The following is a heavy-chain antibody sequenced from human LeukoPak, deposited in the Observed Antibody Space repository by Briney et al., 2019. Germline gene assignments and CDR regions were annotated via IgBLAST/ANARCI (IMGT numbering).Heavy chain of an antibody. Sequence: GGSLRLSCTASGFTLGDYAMSWVRQALGKGREWVGFIRRKAYGGTTEYAASVKGRFTISRDDSKSIAYLQMNSLKTEDTAVYCCTSWVVFWGGYYLPRFDYWGQGTLVTVSS. J-gene: IGHJ4*02. D-gene: IGHD3-3*01. V-gene: IGHV3-49*04. CDR2: IRRKAYGGTT. CDR3: TSWVVFWGGYYLPRFDY. CDR1: GFTLGDYA.